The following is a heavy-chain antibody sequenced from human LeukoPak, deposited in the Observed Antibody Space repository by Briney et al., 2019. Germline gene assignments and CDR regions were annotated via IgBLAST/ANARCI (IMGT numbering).Heavy chain of an antibody. J-gene: IGHJ6*04. CDR1: GYTFTSHY. CDR3: ARDEGHSRGWHTFNRRDV. D-gene: IGHD6-19*01. Sequence: ASVKVSCKASGYTFTSHYMHWVRQAPGQGLEWMGLINPSGSSTLYAQKFQGRVTMTRDMSTSTVYMELSSLRSEDTAVYYCARDEGHSRGWHTFNRRDVWGKGTTVTVSS. V-gene: IGHV1-46*01. CDR2: INPSGSST.